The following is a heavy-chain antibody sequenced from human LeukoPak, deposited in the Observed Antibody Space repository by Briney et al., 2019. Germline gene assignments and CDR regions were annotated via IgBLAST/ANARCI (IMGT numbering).Heavy chain of an antibody. CDR3: ARGGGYSSSWYLDP. CDR2: INHSGST. Sequence: LRLSCAASGFTFSSYAMSWVRQPPGKGLEWIGEINHSGSTNYNPSLKSRVTISVDTSKNQFSLKLSSVTAADTAVYYCARGGGYSSSWYLDPWGQGTLVTVSS. V-gene: IGHV4-34*01. CDR1: GFTFSSYA. J-gene: IGHJ5*02. D-gene: IGHD6-13*01.